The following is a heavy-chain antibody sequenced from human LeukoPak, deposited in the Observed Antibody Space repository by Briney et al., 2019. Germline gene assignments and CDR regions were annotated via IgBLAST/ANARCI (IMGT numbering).Heavy chain of an antibody. J-gene: IGHJ4*02. Sequence: ASVKVSCKASGYTFTGYYMHWVRQAPGQGLEWMGWINPNSGCTNYAQKFQGWVTMTRDTSISTAYMELSRLRSDDTAVYYCARGAWVLRYFVWQTYFDYWGQGTLVTVSS. D-gene: IGHD3-9*01. CDR2: INPNSGCT. CDR1: GYTFTGYY. V-gene: IGHV1-2*04. CDR3: ARGAWVLRYFVWQTYFDY.